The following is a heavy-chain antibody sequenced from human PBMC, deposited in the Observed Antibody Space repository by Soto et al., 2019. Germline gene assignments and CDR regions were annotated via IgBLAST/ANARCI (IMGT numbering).Heavy chain of an antibody. CDR1: GGSISSGDYY. CDR2: IYYSGST. V-gene: IGHV4-30-4*01. CDR3: ARDTYYYDSSGYYPQFDP. Sequence: QVQLQESGPGLVKPSQTLSLTCTVSGGSISSGDYYWSWIRQPPGKGLEWIGYIYYSGSTYYNPSLKSRVTISVDTSKNQFSLKLSSVTAADTAVYYCARDTYYYDSSGYYPQFDPWGQGTLVTVSS. J-gene: IGHJ5*02. D-gene: IGHD3-22*01.